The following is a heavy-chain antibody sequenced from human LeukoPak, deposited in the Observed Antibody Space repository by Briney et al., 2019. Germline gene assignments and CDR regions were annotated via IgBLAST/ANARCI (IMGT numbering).Heavy chain of an antibody. Sequence: PGGSLRLSCAASGFTFSSYAMSWVRQAPGKGLEWVSSISGSGGSTYYSDSVKGRFTISRDNSKNTLYLQLNSLRAEDTAVYYCAKDRSSGWYDAFDIWGQRTMVIVSS. J-gene: IGHJ3*02. V-gene: IGHV3-23*01. CDR3: AKDRSSGWYDAFDI. D-gene: IGHD6-19*01. CDR2: ISGSGGST. CDR1: GFTFSSYA.